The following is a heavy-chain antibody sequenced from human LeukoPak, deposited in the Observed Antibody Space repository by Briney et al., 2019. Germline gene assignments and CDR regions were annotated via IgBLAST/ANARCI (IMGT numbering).Heavy chain of an antibody. CDR2: ISGSGGST. CDR3: AKDGGGYCSGGSCIG. D-gene: IGHD2-15*01. V-gene: IGHV3-23*01. Sequence: WVRQAPXXXXEWXSAISGSGGSTYYADSVKGRFTISRDNSKNTLYLQMNSLRAEDTAVYYCAKDGGGYCSGGSCIGWGQGTLVTVSS. J-gene: IGHJ4*02.